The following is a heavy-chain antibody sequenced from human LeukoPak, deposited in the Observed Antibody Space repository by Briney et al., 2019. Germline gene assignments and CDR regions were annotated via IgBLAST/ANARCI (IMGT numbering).Heavy chain of an antibody. V-gene: IGHV3-21*01. J-gene: IGHJ6*02. Sequence: KPGGSLRLSCAASGFTFSSYSMNWVRQAPGKGLEWVSSISSSSSYIYCADSVKGRFTISRDNAKNSLYLQMNSLRAEDTAVYYCARDQGSGGYYLYYYYGMDVWGQGTTVTVSS. CDR1: GFTFSSYS. CDR2: ISSSSSYI. D-gene: IGHD3-22*01. CDR3: ARDQGSGGYYLYYYYGMDV.